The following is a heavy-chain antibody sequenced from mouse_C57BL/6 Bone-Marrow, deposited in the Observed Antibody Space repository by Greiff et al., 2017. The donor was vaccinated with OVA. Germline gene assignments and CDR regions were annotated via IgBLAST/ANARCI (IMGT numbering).Heavy chain of an antibody. V-gene: IGHV1-62-2*01. D-gene: IGHD1-1*01. CDR3: ARHEASLLLRYQGYFDV. J-gene: IGHJ1*03. CDR1: GYTFTEYT. Sequence: VQLQQSGAELVKPGASVKLSCKASGYTFTEYTIHWVKQRSGQGLEWIGWFYPGSGSIKYNEKFKDKATLTADKSSSTVYMELSRLTSEDSAVYFCARHEASLLLRYQGYFDVWGTGTTVTVSS. CDR2: FYPGSGSI.